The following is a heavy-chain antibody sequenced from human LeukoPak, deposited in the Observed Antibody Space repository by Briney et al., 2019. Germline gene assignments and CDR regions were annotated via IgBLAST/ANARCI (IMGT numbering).Heavy chain of an antibody. V-gene: IGHV4-61*02. CDR2: ILPSGST. CDR3: ARDGGTYYYDWFDP. Sequence: PSETLSLTCTVSGGSISSGDYYWSWIRQPAGEGLEWIGRILPSGSTNYNPSLKSRVTMSIDTSKNQFSLNLSSVTAADTAVYYCARDGGTYYYDWFDPWGQGTLVTVSS. CDR1: GGSISSGDYY. J-gene: IGHJ5*02. D-gene: IGHD1-26*01.